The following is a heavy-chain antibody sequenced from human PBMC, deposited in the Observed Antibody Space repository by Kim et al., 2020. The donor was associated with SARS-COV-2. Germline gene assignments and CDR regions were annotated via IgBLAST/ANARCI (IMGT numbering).Heavy chain of an antibody. Sequence: SETLSLTCTVSGGSISSGSYYWSWIRQPAGKGLEWIGRIYTSGSTNYNPSLKSRVTISVDTSKNQFSLKLSSVTAADTAVYYCARVVVATIRRDAFDIWGQGTMVTVSS. V-gene: IGHV4-61*02. J-gene: IGHJ3*02. CDR2: IYTSGST. CDR3: ARVVVATIRRDAFDI. CDR1: GGSISSGSYY. D-gene: IGHD5-12*01.